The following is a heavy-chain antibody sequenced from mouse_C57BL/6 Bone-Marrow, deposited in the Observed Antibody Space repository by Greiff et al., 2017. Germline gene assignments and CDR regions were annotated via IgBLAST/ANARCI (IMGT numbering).Heavy chain of an antibody. CDR3: ARDPLNYYGSRWYFDV. D-gene: IGHD1-1*01. Sequence: EVNVVASEGGLVQPGSSMKLSCTASGFTFSDYYMAWVRQVPEKGLEWVANINYDGSSTYYLDSLKSRFIISRDNAKIILYLQMSSLTSEDTATYYCARDPLNYYGSRWYFDVWGTGTTVTVSS. V-gene: IGHV5-16*01. CDR2: INYDGSST. CDR1: GFTFSDYY. J-gene: IGHJ1*03.